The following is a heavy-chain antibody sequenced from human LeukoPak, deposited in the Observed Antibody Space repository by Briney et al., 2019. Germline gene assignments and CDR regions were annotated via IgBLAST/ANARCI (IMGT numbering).Heavy chain of an antibody. CDR1: GFTFTTYA. J-gene: IGHJ4*02. D-gene: IGHD1-1*01. CDR3: AKGDGTFDY. CDR2: ISGSGGST. V-gene: IGHV3-23*01. Sequence: TGGSLRLSCAASGFTFTTYAMSWVRQAPGKGLEWVSTISGSGGSTYYADSVKGRFTISRDNSKNTLYLQMNSLRAEDTAVYYCAKGDGTFDYWGQGTLVTVSS.